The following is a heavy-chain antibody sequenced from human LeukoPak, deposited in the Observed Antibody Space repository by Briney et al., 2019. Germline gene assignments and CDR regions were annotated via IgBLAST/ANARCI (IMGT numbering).Heavy chain of an antibody. CDR1: GYTFTGYY. Sequence: ASVKVSCKASGYTFTGYYMHWVRQAPGQGLEWMGWINPNSGGTNYAQKFQGRVTMTRDTSTSTAYMELSRLRSDDTAVYYCARYSHSYYYGSGSYESLAYFDYWGQGTLVTVSS. CDR2: INPNSGGT. D-gene: IGHD3-10*01. V-gene: IGHV1-2*02. J-gene: IGHJ4*02. CDR3: ARYSHSYYYGSGSYESLAYFDY.